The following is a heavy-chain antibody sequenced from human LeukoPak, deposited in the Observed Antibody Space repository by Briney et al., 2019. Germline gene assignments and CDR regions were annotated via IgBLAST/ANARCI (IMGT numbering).Heavy chain of an antibody. D-gene: IGHD3-22*01. CDR2: IRGSGCTT. CDR3: AKGYYDRSGYQQAFDI. CDR1: GFTFSSYA. V-gene: IGHV3-23*01. J-gene: IGHJ3*02. Sequence: PAGSLRLSCAASGFTFSSYAISWVRQVPGQGLEGVSVIRGSGCTTNYADSVKRRFTISRDNSKNTLYLQMNSLRAEDTAVYYCAKGYYDRSGYQQAFDIWGQGTTVTVSS.